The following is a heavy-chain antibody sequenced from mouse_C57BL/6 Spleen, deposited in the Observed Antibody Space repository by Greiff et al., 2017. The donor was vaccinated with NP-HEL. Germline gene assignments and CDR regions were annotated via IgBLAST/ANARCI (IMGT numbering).Heavy chain of an antibody. CDR3: ARWRNGSSPFGY. CDR2: IHPNSGST. V-gene: IGHV1-64*01. Sequence: QVQLKESGAELVKPGASVKLSCKASGYTFTSYWMHWVKQRPGQGLEWIGMIHPNSGSTNYNEKFKSKATLTVDKSSSTAYMQLSSLTSEDSAVYYCARWRNGSSPFGYWGQGSTLTVSS. J-gene: IGHJ2*01. D-gene: IGHD1-1*01. CDR1: GYTFTSYW.